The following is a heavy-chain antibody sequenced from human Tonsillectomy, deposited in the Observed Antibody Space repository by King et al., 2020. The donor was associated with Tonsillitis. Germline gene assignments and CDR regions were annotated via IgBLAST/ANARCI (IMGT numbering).Heavy chain of an antibody. J-gene: IGHJ6*02. D-gene: IGHD6-13*01. CDR3: AMGTAQPVIPAAGYILDV. CDR1: GDFITSSF. Sequence: VQLQESGAGLMKPSENLSLTCTVSGDFITSSFWNWIRQAPGKGLEWIGYVYHTGSTTYSPSLKSRVTILVDKSKNQFSLEMTSVTAADTAVYFCAMGTAQPVIPAAGYILDVWGQGTTVTVSS. CDR2: VYHTGST. V-gene: IGHV4-59*01.